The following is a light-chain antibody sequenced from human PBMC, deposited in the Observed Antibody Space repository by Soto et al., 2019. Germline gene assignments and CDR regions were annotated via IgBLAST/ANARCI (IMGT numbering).Light chain of an antibody. J-gene: IGKJ4*01. CDR1: QGIDNH. CDR3: QKCKVVPFT. V-gene: IGKV1-27*01. Sequence: IPMTESPSSLSASVGDRVTITCRASQGIDNHLAWYQQKPGKAPKLLIYAASTLQSGILSRFTGSGSGTDFTLTICSLQPEDAATYCSQKCKVVPFTFGGGSKVDVK. CDR2: AAS.